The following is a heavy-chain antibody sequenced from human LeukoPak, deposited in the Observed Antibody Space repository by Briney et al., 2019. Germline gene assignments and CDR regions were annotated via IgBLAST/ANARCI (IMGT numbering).Heavy chain of an antibody. Sequence: SETLSLTCTVSGGSISSSSYYWGWIRQPPGKGLEWIGSIYYSGSTYYNPSLKSRVTISVDTSKNQFSLKLSSVTAADTAVYYCARDIDDASFFDYWGQGTLVTVSS. CDR3: ARDIDDASFFDY. V-gene: IGHV4-39*02. CDR1: GGSISSSSYY. CDR2: IYYSGST. J-gene: IGHJ4*02.